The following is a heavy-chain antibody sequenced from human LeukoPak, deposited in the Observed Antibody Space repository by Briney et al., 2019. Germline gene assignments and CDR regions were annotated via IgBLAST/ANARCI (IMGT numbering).Heavy chain of an antibody. CDR3: GASRFGEGVDH. J-gene: IGHJ5*02. D-gene: IGHD3-10*01. V-gene: IGHV1-69-2*01. CDR1: RYTFTDYY. Sequence: ASVKISCKASRYTFTDYYIHWVQQATAKGLGWRGRVDPKNGGTIYADKFQGRVTITADSSNDTAYMELSSLRAEDTAVYYCGASRFGEGVDHWGQGTLVTVSS. CDR2: VDPKNGGT.